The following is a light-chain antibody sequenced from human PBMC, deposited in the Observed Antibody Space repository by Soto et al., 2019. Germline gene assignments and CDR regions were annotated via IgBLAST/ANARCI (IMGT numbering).Light chain of an antibody. CDR3: QQYNSYSWA. CDR1: QSISTW. V-gene: IGKV1-5*03. CDR2: KAS. Sequence: DIQMTQSPSTLSASVGDIVTITCRASQSISTWLAWYQQRAGKAPKLLIYKASNLESGVPSRFSGSGSGTDFTLTISSLQPDDFATYYCQQYNSYSWAFGQGTKVEIK. J-gene: IGKJ1*01.